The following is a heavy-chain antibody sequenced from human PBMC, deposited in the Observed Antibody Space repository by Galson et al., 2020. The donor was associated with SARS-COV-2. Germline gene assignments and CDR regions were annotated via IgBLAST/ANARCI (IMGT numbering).Heavy chain of an antibody. Sequence: ASVKVSCKASGYTFTSYYMHWVRQAPGQGLEWMGIINPSGGSTSHAQKFQGKVTMTRDTSTSTVYMELSSLRSEDTAVYYCARELYYDFWSGYYTPHYMDVWGKGTTVTVSS. CDR1: GYTFTSYY. CDR3: ARELYYDFWSGYYTPHYMDV. J-gene: IGHJ6*03. CDR2: INPSGGST. V-gene: IGHV1-46*01. D-gene: IGHD3-3*01.